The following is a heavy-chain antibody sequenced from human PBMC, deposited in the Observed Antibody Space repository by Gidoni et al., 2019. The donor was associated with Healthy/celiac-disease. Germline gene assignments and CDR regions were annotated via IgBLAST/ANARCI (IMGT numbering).Heavy chain of an antibody. Sequence: QVQLQESGPGLVKPSETLSLTGTVSGGSISSYYWSWIRQPAGKGLEWIGRIYTSGSTNYNPSLKSRATMPVDTSKTQFSLKLSSVTAADTAVYYCASGFAADDFDYWGQGTLVTVSS. CDR3: ASGFAADDFDY. J-gene: IGHJ4*02. CDR2: IYTSGST. V-gene: IGHV4-4*07. CDR1: GGSISSYY. D-gene: IGHD6-13*01.